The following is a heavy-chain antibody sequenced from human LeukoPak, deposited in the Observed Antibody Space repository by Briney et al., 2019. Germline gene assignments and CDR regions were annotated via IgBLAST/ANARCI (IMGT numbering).Heavy chain of an antibody. Sequence: SETLSLTCSVSGDSISRGGYYCSWIRQPPGKGLEWIGYIFHTGTTYYSPSLRSRLTMSIDRSKNQFTLKLSSVTAADTAVYFCARLSTDTGPSRGYFDSWGQGTLVTVSS. CDR3: ARLSTDTGPSRGYFDS. J-gene: IGHJ4*02. CDR2: IFHTGTT. CDR1: GDSISRGGYY. V-gene: IGHV4-30-2*01. D-gene: IGHD2/OR15-2a*01.